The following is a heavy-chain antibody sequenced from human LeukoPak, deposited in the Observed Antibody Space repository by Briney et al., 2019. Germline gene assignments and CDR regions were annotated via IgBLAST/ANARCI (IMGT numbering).Heavy chain of an antibody. CDR1: GGTFSSYA. V-gene: IGHV1-18*01. Sequence: ASVKVSCKASGGTFSSYAISWVRQAPGQGLEWMGWISVHNGNTNYAQKFQGRVFMTTDTSTSTVYMELRSLKSDDTAVYYCARDCYDILTGYYNFDYWGQGTLVTVSS. J-gene: IGHJ4*02. CDR3: ARDCYDILTGYYNFDY. D-gene: IGHD3-9*01. CDR2: ISVHNGNT.